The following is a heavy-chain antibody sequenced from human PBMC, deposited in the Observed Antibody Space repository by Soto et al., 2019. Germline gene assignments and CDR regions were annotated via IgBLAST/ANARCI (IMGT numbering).Heavy chain of an antibody. CDR2: ISYDGSNK. Sequence: GGSLRLSCAASGFTFSSYGMHWVRQAPGKGLEWVAVISYDGSNKYYADSVKGRFTISRDNSKNTLYLQMNSLRAEDTAVYYCAKDSRGGLGLVDYWGQGTLVTVSS. J-gene: IGHJ4*02. D-gene: IGHD2-2*01. CDR3: AKDSRGGLGLVDY. V-gene: IGHV3-30*18. CDR1: GFTFSSYG.